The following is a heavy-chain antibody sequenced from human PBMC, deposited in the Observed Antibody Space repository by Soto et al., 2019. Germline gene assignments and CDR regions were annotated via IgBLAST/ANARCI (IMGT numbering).Heavy chain of an antibody. V-gene: IGHV4-34*01. J-gene: IGHJ5*02. CDR3: AKITGTTWNWFDP. CDR2: INHSGST. Sequence: SETLSLTCAVYGGSFSGYYWSWIRQPPGKGLEWIGEINHSGSTNYNPSFKSRVTISVDTPKNQFSLKLSSGTAADTAGYYCAKITGTTWNWFDPWGQGTLVTVSS. CDR1: GGSFSGYY. D-gene: IGHD1-7*01.